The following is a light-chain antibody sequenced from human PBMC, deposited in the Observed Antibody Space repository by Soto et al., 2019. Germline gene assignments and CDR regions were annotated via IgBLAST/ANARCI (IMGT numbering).Light chain of an antibody. CDR1: SSDVGGYNY. J-gene: IGLJ2*01. CDR3: SSYTSSSAVV. Sequence: QSVLTQPASVSGSPGQSITISCTGTSSDVGGYNYVSWYQQHPGKAPKLMIYEVSNRPSGISNRFSGSKSGNTDSLTISGLQAEDEADYYCSSYTSSSAVVFGGGTQLTVL. V-gene: IGLV2-14*01. CDR2: EVS.